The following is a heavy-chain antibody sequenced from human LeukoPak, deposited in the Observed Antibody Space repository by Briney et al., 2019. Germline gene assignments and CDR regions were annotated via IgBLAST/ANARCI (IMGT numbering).Heavy chain of an antibody. CDR1: GFTSSIYW. V-gene: IGHV3-7*01. J-gene: IGHJ4*02. D-gene: IGHD2-2*01. Sequence: GGSLRLSCAPSGFTSSIYWMSWVRQAPGKGLEWVANIKQDGSEKYYVDSVKGRFTISRDNAKNSLYLQMNSLRAGDTAAYYCARMCSSTSCYSGEIDYWGQGTLVTVSS. CDR3: ARMCSSTSCYSGEIDY. CDR2: IKQDGSEK.